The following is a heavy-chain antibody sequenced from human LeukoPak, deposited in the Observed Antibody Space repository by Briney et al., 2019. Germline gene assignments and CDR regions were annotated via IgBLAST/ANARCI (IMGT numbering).Heavy chain of an antibody. J-gene: IGHJ4*02. CDR1: GGSFSGYY. Sequence: SETLSLTCAVYGGSFSGYYWSWIRQPPGKGLEWIGEINHSGSTNYNPSLKSRVTISVDTSKNQFSLKLSSATAADTAVYYCARDVAFDYWGQGTLVTVSS. V-gene: IGHV4-34*01. D-gene: IGHD5-12*01. CDR3: ARDVAFDY. CDR2: INHSGST.